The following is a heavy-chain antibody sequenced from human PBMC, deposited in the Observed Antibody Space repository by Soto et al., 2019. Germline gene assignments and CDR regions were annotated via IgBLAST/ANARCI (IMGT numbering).Heavy chain of an antibody. V-gene: IGHV1-8*01. CDR1: GYTFTNNG. CDR2: LNPNNGDT. Sequence: QVQLVQSGAEVKKPGASVKVSCKASGYTFTNNGINWVRQAAGQGLEWMAWLNPNNGDTGYAQKFQGRVTMTRDTSISTAYMELTSLRPDDTAVYFCGRAGDSMATISHWGQGTVVTVSS. J-gene: IGHJ4*02. CDR3: GRAGDSMATISH. D-gene: IGHD5-12*01.